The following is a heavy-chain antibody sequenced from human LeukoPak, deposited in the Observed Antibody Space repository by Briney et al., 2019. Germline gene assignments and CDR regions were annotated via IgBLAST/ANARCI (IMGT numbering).Heavy chain of an antibody. V-gene: IGHV1-18*04. CDR2: ISAYNGNT. D-gene: IGHD3-16*02. CDR1: GYTFTSYG. J-gene: IGHJ4*02. CDR3: ARNPLRPDYDYVWGSYRQEYYFDY. Sequence: ASVKVSCKVSGYTFTSYGISWVRQAPGQGLEWMGWISAYNGNTNYAQKLQGRVTMTTDTSTSTAYMELRSLRSDDTAVYYCARNPLRPDYDYVWGSYRQEYYFDYWGQGTLVTVSS.